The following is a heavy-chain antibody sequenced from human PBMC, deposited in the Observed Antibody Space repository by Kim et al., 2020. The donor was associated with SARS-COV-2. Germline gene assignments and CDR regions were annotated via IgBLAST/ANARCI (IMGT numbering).Heavy chain of an antibody. Sequence: SVKVSCKASGGTFSSYAISWVRQAPGQGLEWMGGIIPIFGTANYAQKFQGRVTITADESTSTAYMELSSLRSEDTAVYYCARDKDIVVVPAARGGWFDPWGQGTLVTVSS. CDR1: GGTFSSYA. V-gene: IGHV1-69*13. J-gene: IGHJ5*02. CDR2: IIPIFGTA. D-gene: IGHD2-2*01. CDR3: ARDKDIVVVPAARGGWFDP.